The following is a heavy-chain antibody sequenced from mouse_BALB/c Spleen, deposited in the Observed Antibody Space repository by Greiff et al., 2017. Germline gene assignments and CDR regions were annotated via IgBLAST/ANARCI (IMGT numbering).Heavy chain of an antibody. CDR2: INPYNDGT. D-gene: IGHD1-2*01. CDR1: GYTFTSYV. Sequence: VQLQQSGPELVKPGASVKMSCKASGYTFTSYVMHWVKQKPGQGLEWIGYINPYNDGTKYNERFKGKATLTSDKSSSTAYMELSSLTSEDSAVYYCARLATTATLDFDYWGQGTTLTVSS. CDR3: ARLATTATLDFDY. J-gene: IGHJ2*01. V-gene: IGHV1-14*01.